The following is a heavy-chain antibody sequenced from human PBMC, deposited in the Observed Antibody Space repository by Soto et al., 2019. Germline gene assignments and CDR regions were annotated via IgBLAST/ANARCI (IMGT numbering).Heavy chain of an antibody. Sequence: ASVKVSCKASGYTFTSYGISWVRQAPGQGLEWMGWISVYNGNTNYAQKLQGRVTMTTDTSTSTAYMELSSLRSEDTAVYYCAAPADDSSGYSRDYWGQGTLVTVSS. CDR1: GYTFTSYG. V-gene: IGHV1-18*01. CDR2: ISVYNGNT. J-gene: IGHJ4*02. CDR3: AAPADDSSGYSRDY. D-gene: IGHD3-22*01.